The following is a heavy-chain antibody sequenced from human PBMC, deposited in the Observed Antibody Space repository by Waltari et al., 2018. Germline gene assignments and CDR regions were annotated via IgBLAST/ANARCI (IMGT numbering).Heavy chain of an antibody. V-gene: IGHV1-69*01. CDR2: IIPIFGTA. CDR3: ARYAIDTAMSKYYYYYMDV. CDR1: GGTFSSYA. Sequence: QVQLVQSGAEVKKPGSSVKVSCKASGGTFSSYAISWVRQAPGHGLEWMGGIIPIFGTANYAQKFQGRVTITADESTSTAYMELSSLRSEDTAVYYCARYAIDTAMSKYYYYYMDVWGKGTTVTVSS. D-gene: IGHD5-18*01. J-gene: IGHJ6*03.